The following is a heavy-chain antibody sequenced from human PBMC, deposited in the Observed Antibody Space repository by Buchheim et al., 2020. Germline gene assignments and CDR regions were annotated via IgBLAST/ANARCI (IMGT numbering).Heavy chain of an antibody. CDR1: GFTFSSYA. D-gene: IGHD5-24*01. J-gene: IGHJ6*02. Sequence: EVQLLESGGGLVQPGGSLRLSCAASGFTFSSYAMSWVRQAPGKGLEWVSVFSGSGGTTYYADSVRGRFTISRDNYTNTLYLQMNSLRAEDTAVYYCAKARESSYYYYGMDVWGQGTT. V-gene: IGHV3-23*01. CDR2: FSGSGGTT. CDR3: AKARESSYYYYGMDV.